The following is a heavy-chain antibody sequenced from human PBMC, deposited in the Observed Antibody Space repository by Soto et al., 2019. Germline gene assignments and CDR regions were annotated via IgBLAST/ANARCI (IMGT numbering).Heavy chain of an antibody. D-gene: IGHD5-12*01. V-gene: IGHV4-34*01. CDR1: GGSFSGYY. CDR3: SSTATKYSGYDPSNYFDY. J-gene: IGHJ4*02. CDR2: INHSGST. Sequence: QVQLQQWGAGLLKPSETLSLTCAVYGGSFSGYYWSWIRQPPGKGLEWIGEINHSGSTNYTPSLKSRVTISVDTSKNQFSLKLSSVTAADTAVYYCSSTATKYSGYDPSNYFDYWGQGTLVTVSS.